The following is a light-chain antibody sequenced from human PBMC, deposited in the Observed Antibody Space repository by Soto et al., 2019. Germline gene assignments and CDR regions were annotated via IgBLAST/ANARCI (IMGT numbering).Light chain of an antibody. CDR3: TSYTSSSTLPD. V-gene: IGLV2-14*01. CDR2: DVS. Sequence: QSVLTQPASVSGSPGQSITISCTGTSSDVGGYNYVSWYQQHPGKAPKLMIYDVSNRPSGVSNRFSGSKSGNTASLTISGLQAEDEADYYCTSYTSSSTLPDFGPVTKLT. CDR1: SSDVGGYNY. J-gene: IGLJ1*01.